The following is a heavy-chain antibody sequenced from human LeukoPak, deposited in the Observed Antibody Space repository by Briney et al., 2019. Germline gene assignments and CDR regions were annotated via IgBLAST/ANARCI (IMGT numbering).Heavy chain of an antibody. V-gene: IGHV3-23*01. CDR3: ARVIRGYLVAFDI. Sequence: GGSLRLSCAVSVFTFSSYAMTWVRQAPGKGLEWVSGIRDTGGSTYYADSVKGRFTISRDNSENMLYLQMNNLRAEDTAVYYCARVIRGYLVAFDIWGQGTLVTVSS. CDR2: IRDTGGST. J-gene: IGHJ3*02. D-gene: IGHD2-8*02. CDR1: VFTFSSYA.